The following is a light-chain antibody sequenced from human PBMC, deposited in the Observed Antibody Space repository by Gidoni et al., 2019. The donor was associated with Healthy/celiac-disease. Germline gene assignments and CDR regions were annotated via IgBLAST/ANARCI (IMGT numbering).Light chain of an antibody. CDR2: GAS. Sequence: EIVLTQSPGTLSLSPGERATLPCRASQSVSSSYLAWYQQKPGQAPRLLIYGASSRATGLPDRFSGSGSGTDFTLTISRLEPEDFAVYYCQQYGSSSYTFGQGTKLEIK. V-gene: IGKV3-20*01. J-gene: IGKJ2*01. CDR3: QQYGSSSYT. CDR1: QSVSSSY.